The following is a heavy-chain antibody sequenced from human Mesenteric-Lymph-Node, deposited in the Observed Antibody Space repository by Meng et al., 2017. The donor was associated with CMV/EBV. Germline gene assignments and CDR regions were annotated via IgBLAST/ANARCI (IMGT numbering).Heavy chain of an antibody. D-gene: IGHD4-17*01. V-gene: IGHV3-69-1*01. CDR2: ISTISTI. J-gene: IGHJ3*02. CDR1: GFTFGDYA. CDR3: ARDRSTVTGDALDI. Sequence: GESLKISCTASGFTFGDYALSWVRQAPGKGLEWVSYISTISTIYYADSVKGRFTISRDNAKNSLFLQMNSLRAEDTAVYYCARDRSTVTGDALDIWGQGTMVTVSS.